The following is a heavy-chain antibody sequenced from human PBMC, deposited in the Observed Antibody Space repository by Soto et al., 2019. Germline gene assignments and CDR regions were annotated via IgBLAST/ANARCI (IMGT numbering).Heavy chain of an antibody. CDR2: NYPGDSDT. J-gene: IGHJ6*02. Sequence: GESLKISCMGSGYKVSTWHNFTSYWIAWVRQMPGEGLEWMGINYPGDSDTRYSPSFQGQVTISADKSINSVYLQWSSLKASDTATYYCARLGFNYDFLSGYHNVHHYYGIDVWGQGTTVTVSS. D-gene: IGHD3-3*01. CDR3: ARLGFNYDFLSGYHNVHHYYGIDV. CDR1: GYKVSTWHNFTSYW. V-gene: IGHV5-51*01.